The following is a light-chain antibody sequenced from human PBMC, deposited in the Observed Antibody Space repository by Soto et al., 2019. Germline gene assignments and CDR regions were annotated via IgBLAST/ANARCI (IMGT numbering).Light chain of an antibody. CDR2: DAS. Sequence: EIVLTQSPSNMSLSPGERATLSCRASQNIGNFLAWYQHKPGQAPRLLIYDASNRATGIPDRFSGSGSGTDFTLTISSLEPEDYAVYYCQQRSTWPITFGQGTRLEIK. CDR3: QQRSTWPIT. CDR1: QNIGNF. V-gene: IGKV3-11*01. J-gene: IGKJ5*01.